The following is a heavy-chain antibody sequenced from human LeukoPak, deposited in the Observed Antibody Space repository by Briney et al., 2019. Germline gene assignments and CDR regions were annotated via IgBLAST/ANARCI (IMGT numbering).Heavy chain of an antibody. J-gene: IGHJ6*03. V-gene: IGHV4-4*07. CDR2: IYTSGST. CDR1: GVSISSYY. CDR3: ARGRYSYGPQNYDYMDV. D-gene: IGHD5-18*01. Sequence: SETLSLTCTVSGVSISSYYWTWIRQSAGKGLEWIGRIYTSGSTYYNPSLKSRVSMSVDTSKNQFSPKLSSVTAADTAVYYCARGRYSYGPQNYDYMDVWGKGTTVTISS.